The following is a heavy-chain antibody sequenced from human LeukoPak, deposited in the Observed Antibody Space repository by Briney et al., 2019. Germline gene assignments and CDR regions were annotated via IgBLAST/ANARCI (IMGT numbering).Heavy chain of an antibody. CDR2: ISAYNGNT. D-gene: IGHD3-22*01. CDR1: EYTFTDYY. Sequence: ASVKVSCKASEYTFTDYYIHWVRQAPGQGLEWMGWISAYNGNTNYAQKLQGRVTMTTDTSTSTAYMEVRSLRSDDTAVYYCAREDWDDSSAYDSNTRGYGMDVWGQGTTVTVSS. J-gene: IGHJ6*02. CDR3: AREDWDDSSAYDSNTRGYGMDV. V-gene: IGHV1-18*04.